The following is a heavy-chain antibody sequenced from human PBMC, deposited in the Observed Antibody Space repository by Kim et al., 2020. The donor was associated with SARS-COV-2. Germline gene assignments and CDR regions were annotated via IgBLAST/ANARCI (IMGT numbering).Heavy chain of an antibody. V-gene: IGHV3-30*02. CDR2: K. J-gene: IGHJ4*02. CDR3: ATRYSGSYPIY. Sequence: KYYADSVKGRFTISRDNSKNTLYLQMNSLRAEDTAVYYCATRYSGSYPIYWGQGTLVTVSS. D-gene: IGHD1-26*01.